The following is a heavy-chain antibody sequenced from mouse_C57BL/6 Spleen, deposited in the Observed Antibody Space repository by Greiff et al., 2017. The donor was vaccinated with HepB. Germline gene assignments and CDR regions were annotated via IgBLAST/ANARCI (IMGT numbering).Heavy chain of an antibody. J-gene: IGHJ3*01. V-gene: IGHV2-6-1*01. D-gene: IGHD2-4*01. Sequence: VQLQQSGPGLVAPSQSLSITCTVSGFSLTSYGVHWVRQPPGKGLEWLVVIWSDGSTTYNSALKSRLSISKDNSKSQVFLKMNSLQTDDTAMYYCARQGDYDGGFFAYWGQGTLVTVSA. CDR1: GFSLTSYG. CDR2: IWSDGST. CDR3: ARQGDYDGGFFAY.